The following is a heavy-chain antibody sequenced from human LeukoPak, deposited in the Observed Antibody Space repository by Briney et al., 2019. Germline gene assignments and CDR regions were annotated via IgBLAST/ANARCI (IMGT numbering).Heavy chain of an antibody. CDR1: GFTFSSYS. D-gene: IGHD3-22*01. CDR3: ARGDDYYDSSGQNRDY. CDR2: ISSSSSTI. Sequence: PGGSLRLSCAASGFTFSSYSMNWVRQAPGKGLEWVSYISSSSSTIYYADSVKGRFTISRDNAKNSLYLQMNSLRAEGTAVYYCARGDDYYDSSGQNRDYWGQGTLVTVSS. V-gene: IGHV3-48*01. J-gene: IGHJ4*02.